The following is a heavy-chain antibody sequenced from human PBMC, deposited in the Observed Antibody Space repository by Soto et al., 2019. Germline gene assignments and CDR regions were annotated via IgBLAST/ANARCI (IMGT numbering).Heavy chain of an antibody. V-gene: IGHV3-21*01. Sequence: PGGSLRLSCAASGFTFSSYSMNWVRQAPGKGLEWVSSISSSSSYIYYADSVKGRFTISRDNAKNSLYLQMNSLRAEDTAVYYCAREPGIAVAGPTDAFDIWGQGTMVTVSS. D-gene: IGHD6-19*01. J-gene: IGHJ3*02. CDR3: AREPGIAVAGPTDAFDI. CDR2: ISSSSSYI. CDR1: GFTFSSYS.